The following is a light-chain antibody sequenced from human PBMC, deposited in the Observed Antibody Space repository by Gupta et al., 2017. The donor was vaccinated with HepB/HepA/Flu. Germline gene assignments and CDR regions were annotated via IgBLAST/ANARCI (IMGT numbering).Light chain of an antibody. CDR1: YSNIGSNP. J-gene: IGLJ3*02. CDR3: ASRYGVIHGWR. Sequence: QSVLAQQPSTSATPGPSVTSSCSGSYSNIGSNPVYWYRQLPGTAPNLVIFDNNQRPSGVPGRFSGSKASTSASVAITGPQPEDEAVYYCASRYGVIHGWRFGGGTKVTVL. V-gene: IGLV1-44*01. CDR2: DNN.